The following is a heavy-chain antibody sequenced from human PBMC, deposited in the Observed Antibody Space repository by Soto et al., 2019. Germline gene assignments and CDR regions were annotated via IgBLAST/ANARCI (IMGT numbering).Heavy chain of an antibody. V-gene: IGHV4-59*01. J-gene: IGHJ4*02. CDR3: ARYHDYGDYGYFDS. Sequence: WTWIRQPPGKGLEWIGYIYHSETTNYNASLRSRVTISVDTSKNQFSLRLTSVTVADTAVYYCARYHDYGDYGYFDSWGQGTLVTVSS. D-gene: IGHD4-17*01. CDR2: IYHSETT.